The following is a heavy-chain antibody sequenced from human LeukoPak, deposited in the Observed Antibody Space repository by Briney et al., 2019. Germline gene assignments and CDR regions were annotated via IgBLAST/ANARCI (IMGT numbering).Heavy chain of an antibody. CDR3: AKVGSGWSSDY. V-gene: IGHV3-23*01. CDR1: GFTFSSYA. D-gene: IGHD6-19*01. J-gene: IGHJ4*02. CDR2: ITSTGGGA. Sequence: QPGGSLRLSCAASGFTFSSYAMSWVRQAPGKGLEWVSVITSTGGGAYYADSVKGRFTISRENSKNTLYLQMNSLRADDTAVYYCAKVGSGWSSDYWGQGTPVTVSS.